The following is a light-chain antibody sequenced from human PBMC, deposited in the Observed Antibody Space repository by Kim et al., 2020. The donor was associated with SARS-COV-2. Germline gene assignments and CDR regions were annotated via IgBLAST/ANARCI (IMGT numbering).Light chain of an antibody. Sequence: QSVTLSCTGTSSDVGGYNYVSWYQQHPGKAPKLMIYEVSKRPSGVPDRFSGSKSGNTASLTVSGLQAEDEADYYCSSYAGSNNLGVFGGGTKLTVL. CDR3: SSYAGSNNLGV. CDR2: EVS. J-gene: IGLJ3*02. V-gene: IGLV2-8*01. CDR1: SSDVGGYNY.